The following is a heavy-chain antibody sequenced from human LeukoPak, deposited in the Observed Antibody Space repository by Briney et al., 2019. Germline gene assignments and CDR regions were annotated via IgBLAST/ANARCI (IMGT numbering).Heavy chain of an antibody. J-gene: IGHJ1*01. V-gene: IGHV3-48*03. CDR1: GFTFSSYE. Sequence: PGGSLRLSCAASGFTFSSYEMNWVRQAPGKGLEWVSYISSSGSTIYYADSVKGRFTISRDNSKNTLYLQMNSLRAEDTAVYYCARRLLGYCSGGSCYSGYFQHWGQGTLVTVSS. D-gene: IGHD2-15*01. CDR2: ISSSGSTI. CDR3: ARRLLGYCSGGSCYSGYFQH.